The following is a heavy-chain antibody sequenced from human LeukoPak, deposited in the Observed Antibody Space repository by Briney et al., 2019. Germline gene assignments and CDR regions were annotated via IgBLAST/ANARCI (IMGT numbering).Heavy chain of an antibody. CDR2: INHSGST. CDR3: ARGDRYGVVGATSPSPFDY. Sequence: SETLSLTCALYGGSFSGYYWSWIRQPPGKGLEWIGEINHSGSTNYNPSLKSRVTISVDTSKNQFSLKLSSVTAADTAVYYCARGDRYGVVGATSPSPFDYWGQGTLVTVSS. CDR1: GGSFSGYY. J-gene: IGHJ4*02. D-gene: IGHD1-26*01. V-gene: IGHV4-34*01.